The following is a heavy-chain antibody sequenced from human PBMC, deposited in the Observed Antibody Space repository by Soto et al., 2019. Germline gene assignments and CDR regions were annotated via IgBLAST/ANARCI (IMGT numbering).Heavy chain of an antibody. V-gene: IGHV3-7*05. CDR3: ARGGRHSSDS. J-gene: IGHJ4*02. CDR1: GFTFSDFW. Sequence: EVQLVESGVTLVQPGGSLRLSCAASGFTFSDFWMSWVRRAPRRGLEWVANIKEDGSETYYVDSVEGRFTISRDNAKKSLYLQMNSLRAEDTALYYCARGGRHSSDSWGQGALVTVSS. D-gene: IGHD1-26*01. CDR2: IKEDGSET.